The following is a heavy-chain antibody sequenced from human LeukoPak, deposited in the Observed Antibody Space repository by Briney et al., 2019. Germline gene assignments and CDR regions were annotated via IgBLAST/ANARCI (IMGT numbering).Heavy chain of an antibody. V-gene: IGHV3-74*01. D-gene: IGHD4-17*01. Sequence: GGSLRLSCAASGFTFTSYWMHWVRQPPGKGLVWVSRVEHDGSRTAYADSVTGRFTISRDDARNMVYLQMNSLRAEDTAVYYCATDLGWGQGTLVTVSS. CDR1: GFTFTSYW. CDR2: VEHDGSRT. CDR3: ATDLG. J-gene: IGHJ4*02.